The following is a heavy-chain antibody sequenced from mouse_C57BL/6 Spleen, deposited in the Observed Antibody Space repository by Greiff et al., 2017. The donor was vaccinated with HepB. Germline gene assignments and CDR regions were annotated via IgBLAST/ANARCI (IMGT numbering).Heavy chain of an antibody. CDR1: GYPFTNYL. V-gene: IGHV1-54*01. CDR2: INPGSGST. J-gene: IGHJ2*01. Sequence: QVQLQQSGAELVRPGTSVKVSCKASGYPFTNYLIEWVKQRPGQGLEWIGVINPGSGSTNYNEKFKGKETLTADKSSSTAYMQLSGRTSEDSGVCFSARTGFDYWGQGTTLTVSS. CDR3: ARTGFDY.